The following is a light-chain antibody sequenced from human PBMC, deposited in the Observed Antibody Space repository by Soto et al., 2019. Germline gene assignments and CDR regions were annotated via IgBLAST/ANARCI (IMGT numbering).Light chain of an antibody. V-gene: IGKV4-1*01. CDR3: QQYYSTPQLT. CDR2: WAS. CDR1: QSVLYSSNNKNY. Sequence: DIVMTQSPDSLAVSLGERATINCKSSQSVLYSSNNKNYLAWYQQKPGQPPKLLIYWASTRESGVPDRFSGSGSGTDFTLTISSLQAEDVAVYYCQQYYSTPQLTFGGGTKVDNK. J-gene: IGKJ4*01.